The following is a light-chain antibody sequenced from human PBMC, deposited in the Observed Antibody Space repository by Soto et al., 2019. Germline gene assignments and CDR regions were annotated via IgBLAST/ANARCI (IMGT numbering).Light chain of an antibody. J-gene: IGLJ1*01. Sequence: QSALTQPPSVSAAPGQKVTISCSGGSSNIGNNDVSWYQQLPGTAPKLLIYDNNKRPSGIPDRFSGSKSGTSATLGITGLQTGDEADYYCGTWDSSLSAYVFGTGTKVTVL. CDR3: GTWDSSLSAYV. V-gene: IGLV1-51*01. CDR1: SSNIGNND. CDR2: DNN.